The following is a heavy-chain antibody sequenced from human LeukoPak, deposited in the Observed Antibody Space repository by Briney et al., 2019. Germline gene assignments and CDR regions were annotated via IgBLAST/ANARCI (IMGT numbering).Heavy chain of an antibody. CDR2: VSGADGTT. Sequence: PGGSLRLSCAASGFTFSAYGMSWVRQSPRKGLEWVSGVSGADGTTYYADSVKGRFTISRDNSKNSLFVQMNSLRAEDTAVYYCTTVGDVLRYFDWFNMGNYWGQGTLVTVSS. CDR3: TTVGDVLRYFDWFNMGNY. CDR1: GFTFSAYG. J-gene: IGHJ4*02. D-gene: IGHD3-9*01. V-gene: IGHV3-23*01.